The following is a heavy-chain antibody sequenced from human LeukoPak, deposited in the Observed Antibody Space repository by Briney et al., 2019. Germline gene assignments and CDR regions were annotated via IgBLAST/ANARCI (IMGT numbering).Heavy chain of an antibody. CDR1: GYTFTGYY. J-gene: IGHJ4*02. Sequence: EASVKVSCKASGYTFTGYYMHWVRQAPGQGLEWMGWINPNSGGTNYAQKFQGRVTMTRDTSISTAYVELSRLRSDDTAVYYCARGTGEGYTYGRYYFDYWGQGTLVTVSS. D-gene: IGHD5-18*01. CDR3: ARGTGEGYTYGRYYFDY. CDR2: INPNSGGT. V-gene: IGHV1-2*02.